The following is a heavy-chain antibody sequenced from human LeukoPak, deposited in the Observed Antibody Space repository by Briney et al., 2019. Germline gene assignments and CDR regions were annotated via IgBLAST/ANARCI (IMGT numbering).Heavy chain of an antibody. CDR3: ARTLLGYLDY. CDR1: GYTFTSYG. Sequence: GASVKVSCKASGYTFTSYGISWVRQAPGQGLEWMGWISAYNGNTNYAQKFQGRVTITADKSTSTAYMELSSLRSEDTAVYYCARTLLGYLDYWSQGTLVTVSS. CDR2: ISAYNGNT. V-gene: IGHV1-18*01. J-gene: IGHJ4*02. D-gene: IGHD6-13*01.